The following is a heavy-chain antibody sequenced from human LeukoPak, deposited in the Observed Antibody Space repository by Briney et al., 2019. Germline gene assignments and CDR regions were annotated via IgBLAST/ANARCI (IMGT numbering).Heavy chain of an antibody. CDR3: ARTYSSGWTRCFDY. D-gene: IGHD6-19*01. V-gene: IGHV4-31*03. J-gene: IGHJ4*02. CDR1: GGSISSGGYY. Sequence: SSETLSLTCTVSGGSISSGGYYWSWIRQPPGKGLEWIGYIYYSGSTYYNPSLKSRVTISVDTSKNQFSLKLSSVTAADTAVYYCARTYSSGWTRCFDYWGQGTLVTVSS. CDR2: IYYSGST.